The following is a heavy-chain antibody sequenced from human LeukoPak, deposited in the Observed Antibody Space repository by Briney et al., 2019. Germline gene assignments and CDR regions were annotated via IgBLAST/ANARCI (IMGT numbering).Heavy chain of an antibody. CDR1: GFTFSSYG. Sequence: GGSLRLSCAASGFTFSSYGMHWVRQAPGKGLEWVAAISYGGTNKYYADSVKGRFTISRDNSKNTLYLQMNSLRVEDTAVYYCAKSLAVWGSPDDYWGQGTLVTVSS. D-gene: IGHD3-16*01. V-gene: IGHV3-30*18. J-gene: IGHJ4*02. CDR3: AKSLAVWGSPDDY. CDR2: ISYGGTNK.